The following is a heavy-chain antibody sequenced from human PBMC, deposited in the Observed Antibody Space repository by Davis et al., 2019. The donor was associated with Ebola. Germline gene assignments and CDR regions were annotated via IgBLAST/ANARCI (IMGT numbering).Heavy chain of an antibody. CDR3: TSRYSGSYGPH. CDR2: IRSKANSYAT. V-gene: IGHV3-73*01. CDR1: GFTFSGSA. D-gene: IGHD1-26*01. Sequence: PGGSLRLSCAASGFTFSGSAMHWVRQASGKGLEWVGRIRSKANSYATAYAASVKGRFTISRDDSKNTAYLQMNSLKTEDTAVYYRTSRYSGSYGPHWGQGTLVTVSS. J-gene: IGHJ4*02.